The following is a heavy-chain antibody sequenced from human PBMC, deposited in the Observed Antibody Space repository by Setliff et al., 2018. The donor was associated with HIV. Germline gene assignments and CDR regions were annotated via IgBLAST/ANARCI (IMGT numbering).Heavy chain of an antibody. V-gene: IGHV4-39*02. CDR2: ILYNEIT. CDR1: GGSFSRSQSY. CDR3: ARDLWNYGIDS. D-gene: IGHD1-7*01. Sequence: PSETLSLTCTVSGGSFSRSQSYWGWIRQPPGKGLEWLGNILYNEITFYNPSLKSRVTISRDKSKNSLYLQMNSLRAEDTAVYYCARDLWNYGIDSWGQGTLVTVSS. J-gene: IGHJ5*01.